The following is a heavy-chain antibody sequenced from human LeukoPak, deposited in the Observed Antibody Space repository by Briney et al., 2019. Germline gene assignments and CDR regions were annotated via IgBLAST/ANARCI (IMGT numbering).Heavy chain of an antibody. J-gene: IGHJ4*02. Sequence: GGSLKLSCAASGFTFSGSAMHWVRQASGKGLEWVGRIRSKGNNYATAYAASAKGRFTISRDDSKNTAYLQMNSLKTEDTAVYYCTRHYYDPHDYWGQGTLVTVSS. V-gene: IGHV3-73*01. CDR1: GFTFSGSA. CDR2: IRSKGNNYAT. D-gene: IGHD3-22*01. CDR3: TRHYYDPHDY.